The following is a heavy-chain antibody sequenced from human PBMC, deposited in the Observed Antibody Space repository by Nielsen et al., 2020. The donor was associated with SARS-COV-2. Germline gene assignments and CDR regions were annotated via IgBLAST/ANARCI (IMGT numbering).Heavy chain of an antibody. J-gene: IGHJ4*02. CDR3: ARHFSRIVGATTLFDY. CDR1: GGTFSSYA. V-gene: IGHV1-69*13. Sequence: SVKVSCKASGGTFSSYAISWVRQAPGQGLEWMGGIIPIFGTANYAQKFQGRVTITADESTSTAYMELSSLRSEDTAAYYCARHFSRIVGATTLFDYWGQGTLVTVSS. CDR2: IIPIFGTA. D-gene: IGHD1-26*01.